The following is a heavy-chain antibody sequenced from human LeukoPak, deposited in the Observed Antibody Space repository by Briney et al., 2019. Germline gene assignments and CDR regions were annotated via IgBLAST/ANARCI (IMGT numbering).Heavy chain of an antibody. V-gene: IGHV3-33*01. Sequence: GGSLRLSCAASGFTFSSYGMHWVRQAPGKGLEWVAVIWYDGTNQNYADSVKGRFTISRDNSKNTLYVQMNSLRAEDTALYYCARVVPGGTATPDYWGQGTLVTVSS. CDR1: GFTFSSYG. J-gene: IGHJ4*02. CDR3: ARVVPGGTATPDY. D-gene: IGHD2-15*01. CDR2: IWYDGTNQ.